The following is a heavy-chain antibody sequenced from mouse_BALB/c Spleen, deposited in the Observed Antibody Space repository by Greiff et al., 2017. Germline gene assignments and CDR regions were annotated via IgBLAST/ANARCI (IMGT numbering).Heavy chain of an antibody. Sequence: QVQLQQPGAELVKPGASVTLSCTASGYTFTSYWMHWVKQRPGQGLEWIGAINPSNGRTNNNEKFKRKATLTVDKANSTGYMQLRSLTSEDSAVYYCAREGENWYEEDAMDYWGQGTSVTVSS. V-gene: IGHV1S81*02. J-gene: IGHJ4*01. CDR1: GYTFTSYW. D-gene: IGHD2-14*01. CDR2: INPSNGRT. CDR3: AREGENWYEEDAMDY.